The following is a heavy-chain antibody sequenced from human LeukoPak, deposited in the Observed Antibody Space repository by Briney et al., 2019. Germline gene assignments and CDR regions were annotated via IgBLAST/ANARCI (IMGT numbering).Heavy chain of an antibody. CDR2: IRYDGSNK. CDR3: AKGYCSSTSCYTGY. D-gene: IGHD2-2*02. J-gene: IGHJ4*02. CDR1: GFTFSSYG. V-gene: IGHV3-30*02. Sequence: PGGSLRLSCAASGFTFSSYGMHWVRQAPGKGLEWVAFIRYDGSNKYYADSVKGRFTISRDNSKNTLYLQMNSLRAEDTAVYYCAKGYCSSTSCYTGYWGQGTLVTVSS.